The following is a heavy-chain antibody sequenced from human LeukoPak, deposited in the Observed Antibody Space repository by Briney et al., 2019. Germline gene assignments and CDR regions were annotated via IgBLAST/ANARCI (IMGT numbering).Heavy chain of an antibody. CDR2: INHSGST. Sequence: SETLPLTCAVYGGSFSGYYWSWIRQPPGKGLEWIGEINHSGSTNYNPSLKSRVTISVDTSKNQFSLKLSSVTAADTAVYYCARGPPARVWGQGTLVTVSS. V-gene: IGHV4-34*01. CDR1: GGSFSGYY. CDR3: ARGPPARV. J-gene: IGHJ4*02.